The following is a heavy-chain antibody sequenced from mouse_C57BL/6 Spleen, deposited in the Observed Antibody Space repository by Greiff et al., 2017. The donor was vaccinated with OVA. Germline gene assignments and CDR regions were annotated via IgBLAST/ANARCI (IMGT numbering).Heavy chain of an antibody. CDR3: ARYREGYSNYDYAMDY. V-gene: IGHV7-3*01. J-gene: IGHJ4*01. Sequence: EVQLVESGGGLVQPGGSLSLSCAASGFTFTDYYMSWVRQPPGKALEWLGFIRNKANGYTTEYSASVKGRFTISRDNSQSILYLQMNTLRAEDSATYYCARYREGYSNYDYAMDYWGQGTSVTVSS. D-gene: IGHD2-5*01. CDR1: GFTFTDYY. CDR2: IRNKANGYTT.